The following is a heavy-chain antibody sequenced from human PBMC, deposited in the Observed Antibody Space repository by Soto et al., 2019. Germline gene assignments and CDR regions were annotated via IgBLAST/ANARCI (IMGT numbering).Heavy chain of an antibody. CDR3: ARGHDFRSGYSYYYGMYV. Sequence: SLKISCAASGFTFSIYWMHWVRQAPGKGLEWVSGISGSGDSTSYGASVKGRFTISRDNSKNTLYLQMNSVRADDTAVYLCARGHDFRSGYSYYYGMYVWGQGTTVTVSS. V-gene: IGHV3-23*01. J-gene: IGHJ6*02. CDR1: GFTFSIYW. D-gene: IGHD3-3*01. CDR2: ISGSGDST.